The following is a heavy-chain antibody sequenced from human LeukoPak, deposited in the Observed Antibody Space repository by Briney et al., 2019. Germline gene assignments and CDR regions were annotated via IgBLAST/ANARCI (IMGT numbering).Heavy chain of an antibody. CDR2: ISGSDGST. D-gene: IGHD7-27*01. CDR1: GFTFSSYA. V-gene: IGHV3-23*01. CDR3: AKDPPLFLGNPVGPIDY. Sequence: GGSLRLSCAASGFTFSSYAMSWVRQAPGKGLEWVSAISGSDGSTYYADSVKGRFTISRDNSKNTLYLQMNSLRAEDTAVYYCAKDPPLFLGNPVGPIDYWGQGTLVTVSS. J-gene: IGHJ4*02.